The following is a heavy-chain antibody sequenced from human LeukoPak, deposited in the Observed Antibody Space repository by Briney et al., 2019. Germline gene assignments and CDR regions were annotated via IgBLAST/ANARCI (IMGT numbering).Heavy chain of an antibody. CDR1: GFTFNRFY. CDR2: ISPNGATT. D-gene: IGHD6-6*01. CDR3: VKDRSIAAPNNGFFDS. J-gene: IGHJ4*02. V-gene: IGHV3-64D*06. Sequence: GGSLRLSCAASGFTFNRFYLHWVRQAPGKGLEFVSHISPNGATTYCADSVKGRFTISRDNSKNTLYLQMSSLRADDTAVYYCVKDRSIAAPNNGFFDSWGQGALVTVSS.